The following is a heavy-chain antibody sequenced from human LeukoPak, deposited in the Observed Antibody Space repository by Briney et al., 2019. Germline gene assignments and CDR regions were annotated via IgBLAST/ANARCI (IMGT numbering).Heavy chain of an antibody. CDR2: VYHSGST. CDR3: AARGTYGPLDY. D-gene: IGHD3-16*01. Sequence: PSETLSLTCTVSGGSISSGGYYWSWIRQPPGKGLEWIGYVYHSGSTYYNPSLKSRVTISVDTSKNQFSLKLSSVTAADTAVYYCAARGTYGPLDYWGQGTLVTVSS. CDR1: GGSISSGGYY. V-gene: IGHV4-30-2*01. J-gene: IGHJ4*02.